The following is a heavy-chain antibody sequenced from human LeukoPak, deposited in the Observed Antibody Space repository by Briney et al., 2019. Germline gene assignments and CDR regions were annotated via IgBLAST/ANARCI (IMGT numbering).Heavy chain of an antibody. CDR1: GASISHYY. D-gene: IGHD4-17*01. V-gene: IGHV4-59*01. CDR3: AKGETVTTSPFDY. CDR2: IFYSEDA. Sequence: PSETLSLTCAVSGASISHYYWNWFRQPPGKGPEWIGSIFYSEDANYNPSLKSRVTISVDTSKSQFSLTLTSVTAADTAVYYCAKGETVTTSPFDYWGQGILVTVSS. J-gene: IGHJ4*02.